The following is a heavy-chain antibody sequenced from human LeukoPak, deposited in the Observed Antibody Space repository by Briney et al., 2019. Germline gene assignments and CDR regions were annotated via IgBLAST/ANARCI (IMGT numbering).Heavy chain of an antibody. CDR2: IYSGGST. J-gene: IGHJ4*02. CDR3: ARDSSSSWRTFDY. Sequence: GGSLRLSCAASGFTVSSNYMSWVRQAPGEGLEWVSVIYSGGSTYYADSVKGRFTISRDNSKNTLYLQMNSLRAEDTAVYYCARDSSSSWRTFDYWGQGTLVTVSS. V-gene: IGHV3-66*02. D-gene: IGHD6-13*01. CDR1: GFTVSSNY.